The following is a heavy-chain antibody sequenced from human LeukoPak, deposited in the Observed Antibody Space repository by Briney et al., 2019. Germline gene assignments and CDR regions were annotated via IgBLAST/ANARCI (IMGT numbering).Heavy chain of an antibody. CDR3: AKDLIDSYGQYYFDY. V-gene: IGHV3-33*06. CDR1: GFTFSSYG. J-gene: IGHJ4*02. CDR2: IWYDGSNK. D-gene: IGHD5-18*01. Sequence: GGSLRLSCAASGFTFSSYGMHWVRQAPGKGQEWVAVIWYDGSNKYYADSVKGRFTISRDNSKNTLYLQMNSLRAEDTAVYYCAKDLIDSYGQYYFDYWGQGTLVTVSS.